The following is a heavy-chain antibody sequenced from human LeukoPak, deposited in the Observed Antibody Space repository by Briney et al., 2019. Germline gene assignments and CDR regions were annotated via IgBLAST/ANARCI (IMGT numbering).Heavy chain of an antibody. J-gene: IGHJ6*02. D-gene: IGHD2-2*01. CDR3: ARDLPEYCSSTSCYGSYYGMDV. CDR1: GFTFSNYW. CDR2: MNIDGSEK. Sequence: GGSLRLSCAASGFTFSNYWMGWVRQAPGKRPEWVANMNIDGSEKYYADSVKGRFTISRDNARNSVYLQMNSLRVEDTAVYYCARDLPEYCSSTSCYGSYYGMDVWGQGTTVTVSS. V-gene: IGHV3-7*01.